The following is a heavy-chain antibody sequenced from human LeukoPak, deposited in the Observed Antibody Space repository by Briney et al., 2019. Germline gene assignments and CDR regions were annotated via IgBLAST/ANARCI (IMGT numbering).Heavy chain of an antibody. V-gene: IGHV4-31*03. CDR2: TYYSGST. CDR1: GGSISSGGYY. D-gene: IGHD3-10*01. Sequence: PSETLSLTCTVSGGSISSGGYYWSWIRQHPGKGLEWIGYTYYSGSTYYNPSLKSRVTISVDTSKNQFSLKLSSVTAADTAVYYCARDGGSGSYNDYWGQGTLVTVSS. CDR3: ARDGGSGSYNDY. J-gene: IGHJ4*02.